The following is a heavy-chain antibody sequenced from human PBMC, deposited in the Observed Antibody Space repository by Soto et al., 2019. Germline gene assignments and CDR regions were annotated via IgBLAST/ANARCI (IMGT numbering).Heavy chain of an antibody. V-gene: IGHV3-74*01. D-gene: IGHD2-15*01. J-gene: IGHJ4*02. CDR3: AGRYCSGGSCYSAPRD. CDR2: ISSDSVTI. CDR1: GFTFSNYW. Sequence: GGSLRLSCAASGFTFSNYWMHWVRQAPGKGLVWVSRISSDSVTIVYADSVKGRFTISRDNSKDTLFLQMNSLRAEDTALYYCAGRYCSGGSCYSAPRDWGQGTLVTVSS.